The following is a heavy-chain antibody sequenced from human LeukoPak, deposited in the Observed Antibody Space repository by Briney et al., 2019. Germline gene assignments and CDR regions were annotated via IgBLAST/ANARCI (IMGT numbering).Heavy chain of an antibody. V-gene: IGHV3-23*01. CDR3: AKSHRAAMVIGY. J-gene: IGHJ4*02. CDR2: ISGSGGST. CDR1: GFTLSSSA. Sequence: PGGALRLSPAASGFTLSSSATSWVRQTPREGLEWVSAISGSGGSTSYADPGKRRFTISRDNSKNTLYLQMNSLRAEDTAVYYCAKSHRAAMVIGYWGQGTLVTVSS. D-gene: IGHD5-18*01.